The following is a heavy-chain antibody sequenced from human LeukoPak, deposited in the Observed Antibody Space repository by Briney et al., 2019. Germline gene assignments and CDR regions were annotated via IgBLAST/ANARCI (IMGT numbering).Heavy chain of an antibody. V-gene: IGHV3-23*01. CDR2: ISSSGDST. J-gene: IGHJ4*02. Sequence: GGSLRLSCAASGFTCSPCRMTWVRQAPGKGLEWVAAISSSGDSTAHADSVKGRFTISRDNSKNTVFLQMNSLRAEDTAVYYCAKTPGGYLDYWGQGTRVTVSS. CDR3: AKTPGGYLDY. CDR1: GFTCSPCR.